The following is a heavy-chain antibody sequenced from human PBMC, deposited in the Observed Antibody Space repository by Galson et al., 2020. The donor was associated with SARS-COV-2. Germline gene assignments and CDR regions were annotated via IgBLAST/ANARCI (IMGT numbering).Heavy chain of an antibody. V-gene: IGHV4-39*01. CDR2: ISYSGST. J-gene: IGHJ6*03. CDR1: GGSISTSSDY. CDR3: ARRKYYNYYMDV. Sequence: SETLSLTCTVSGGSISTSSDYWGWIRQPPGKGLEWIATISYSGSTYYNPSLKSRAMISVDKSKNQFSLKMDSVTAADTAVYYCARRKYYNYYMDVWGKGTTVTVSS.